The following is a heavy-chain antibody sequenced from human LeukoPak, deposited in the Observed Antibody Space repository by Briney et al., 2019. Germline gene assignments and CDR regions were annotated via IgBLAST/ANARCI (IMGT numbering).Heavy chain of an antibody. V-gene: IGHV4-39*01. CDR1: GGSISTTNYY. Sequence: SETLSLTCTVSGGSISTTNYYWGWIRQPPGKGLEWIGTIYYSGNTYYNPSLKSRVTISVDTSKNQFSLRLSSVPAADTAVYYCASGSYSGYNWVDPWGQGTLVTVSS. CDR3: ASGSYSGYNWVDP. J-gene: IGHJ5*02. CDR2: IYYSGNT. D-gene: IGHD1-26*01.